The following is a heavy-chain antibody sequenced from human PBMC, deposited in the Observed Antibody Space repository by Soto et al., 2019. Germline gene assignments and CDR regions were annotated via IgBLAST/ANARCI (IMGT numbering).Heavy chain of an antibody. D-gene: IGHD1-26*01. V-gene: IGHV3-23*01. CDR1: GFTFSSYA. Sequence: EVQLLESGGGLVQPGGSLRLSCAASGFTFSSYAMSWVRQAPGKGLEWVSLISGSGVSTYYADSVKGRFTISRDNSQNTLYLQMDLRAEDTAVYYCAKAVSGSIRYFDYWGQGTLVTVSS. CDR3: AKAVSGSIRYFDY. CDR2: ISGSGVST. J-gene: IGHJ4*02.